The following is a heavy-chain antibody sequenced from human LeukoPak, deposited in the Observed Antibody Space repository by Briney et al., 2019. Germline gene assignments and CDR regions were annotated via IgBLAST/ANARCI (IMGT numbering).Heavy chain of an antibody. CDR3: ARARVITFGGLMGWFDP. CDR1: GGTFSSYA. V-gene: IGHV1-69*06. CDR2: IIPIFGTA. Sequence: SVKVSCKASGGTFSSYAISWVRQAPGQGLEWMGGIIPIFGTANYAQKFQGRVTITADKSTSTAYMELSSLRSEDMAVYYCARARVITFGGLMGWFDPWGQGTLVTVSS. D-gene: IGHD3-16*01. J-gene: IGHJ5*02.